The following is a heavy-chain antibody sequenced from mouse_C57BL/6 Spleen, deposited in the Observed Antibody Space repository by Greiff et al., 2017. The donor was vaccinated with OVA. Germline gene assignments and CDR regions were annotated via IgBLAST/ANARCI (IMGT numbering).Heavy chain of an antibody. Sequence: EVQLQQSGPELVKPGASVKISCKASGYTFTDYYMNWVKQSHGKSLEWIGDINPNNGGTSYNQKFKGKATLTVDKSSSTAYMELRSLTSEDSAVYYCARYYDPYYVDYWGQGTTLTVSS. V-gene: IGHV1-26*01. CDR1: GYTFTDYY. CDR3: ARYYDPYYVDY. D-gene: IGHD2-4*01. J-gene: IGHJ2*01. CDR2: INPNNGGT.